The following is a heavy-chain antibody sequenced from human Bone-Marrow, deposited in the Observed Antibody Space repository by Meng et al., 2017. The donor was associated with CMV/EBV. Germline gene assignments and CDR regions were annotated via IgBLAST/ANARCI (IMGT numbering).Heavy chain of an antibody. CDR1: GHSMSSNYY. D-gene: IGHD6-13*01. V-gene: IGHV4-38-2*02. CDR3: ARGIAAAGPRDWFDP. CDR2: IYHSGST. J-gene: IGHJ5*02. Sequence: SETLSLTCIVSGHSMSSNYYWGWIRQPPGKGLEWIGSIYHSGSTYYNPSLKSRVTISADTSKNQFSLKLSSVTAADTAVYYCARGIAAAGPRDWFDPWGQGTLVTVSS.